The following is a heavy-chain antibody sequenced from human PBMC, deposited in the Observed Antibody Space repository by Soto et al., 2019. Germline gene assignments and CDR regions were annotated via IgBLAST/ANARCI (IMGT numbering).Heavy chain of an antibody. V-gene: IGHV4-38-2*02. D-gene: IGHD3-22*01. Sequence: PSETLSLTCSVSGCLISSGYYWGWVRQTPGKGLEWLGSIDYSGITYYSPSLSRRISTSVDLSKNHFSLKLRSVTAADTSEYFGARDLSSGYDYYCFDYWGQGTLVTVSS. CDR2: IDYSGIT. J-gene: IGHJ4*02. CDR3: ARDLSSGYDYYCFDY. CDR1: GCLISSGYY.